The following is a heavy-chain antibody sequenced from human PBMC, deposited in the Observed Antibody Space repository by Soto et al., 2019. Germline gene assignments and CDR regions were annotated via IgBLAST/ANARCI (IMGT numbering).Heavy chain of an antibody. Sequence: QEQLVESGGGVVQPGRSLRLSCAASGFTFSDYAMHWVRQAPGKGLEWVAVIWHDGTNKYYADSVKGRFTISRDNSKNTLSLQMNSLRGYDTAVYYCARPALLVTTFDYWGQGALVTVSS. D-gene: IGHD4-17*01. CDR3: ARPALLVTTFDY. CDR1: GFTFSDYA. CDR2: IWHDGTNK. V-gene: IGHV3-33*01. J-gene: IGHJ4*02.